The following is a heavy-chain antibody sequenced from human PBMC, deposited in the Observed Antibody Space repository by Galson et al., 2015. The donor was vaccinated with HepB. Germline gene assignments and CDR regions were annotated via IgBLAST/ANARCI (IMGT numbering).Heavy chain of an antibody. D-gene: IGHD6-19*01. CDR1: GFTFNNFA. Sequence: SLRLSCAASGFTFNNFAMSWVRQAPGKGLEWVSTISGSGSRTYNADSVKGRFTISRDDSKNTLSLQMNSLRAEDTAFYYCAKGGYSSGWSYFDYWGQGTLVTVSS. CDR2: ISGSGSRT. J-gene: IGHJ4*02. V-gene: IGHV3-23*01. CDR3: AKGGYSSGWSYFDY.